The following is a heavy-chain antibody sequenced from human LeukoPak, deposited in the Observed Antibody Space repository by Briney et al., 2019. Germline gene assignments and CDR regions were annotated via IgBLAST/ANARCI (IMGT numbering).Heavy chain of an antibody. CDR3: ARDIVATVAGGYYFDY. CDR1: GYSISSGYY. D-gene: IGHD5-12*01. V-gene: IGHV4-38-2*02. Sequence: PSETLSLTCTVSGYSISSGYYWGWIRQPPGKGLEWIGRIHTSGSTNYNPSLKSRVTISVDTSKNQFSLKLSSVTAADTAVYYCARDIVATVAGGYYFDYWGQGTLVTVSS. CDR2: IHTSGST. J-gene: IGHJ4*02.